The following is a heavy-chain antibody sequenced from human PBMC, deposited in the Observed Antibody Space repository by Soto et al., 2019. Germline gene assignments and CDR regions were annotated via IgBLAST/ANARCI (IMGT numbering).Heavy chain of an antibody. Sequence: SETLSLTCAVSGGSFTSNNWWTWVRQPPGQGLEWIGEIYRTGSTNYNPSLKSRVTISLDKSENQFSLKVASLTAADTAVYYCASRDPGTSVDYWGQGTLVTVSS. V-gene: IGHV4-4*02. CDR1: GGSFTSNNW. CDR3: ASRDPGTSVDY. J-gene: IGHJ4*02. D-gene: IGHD1-7*01. CDR2: IYRTGST.